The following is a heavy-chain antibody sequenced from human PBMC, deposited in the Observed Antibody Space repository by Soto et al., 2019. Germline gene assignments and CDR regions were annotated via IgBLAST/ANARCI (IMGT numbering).Heavy chain of an antibody. CDR1: GCTFSSYD. Sequence: RGYLRLSYSASGCTFSSYDMHWVRQAPGKGLEYVSAISSNGGSTYYADSVKGRFTISRDNSKNTLYLQMSSLRAEDTAVYYCVRESGSYSGDYWGQGT. CDR2: ISSNGGST. V-gene: IGHV3-64D*06. CDR3: VRESGSYSGDY. J-gene: IGHJ4*02. D-gene: IGHD1-26*01.